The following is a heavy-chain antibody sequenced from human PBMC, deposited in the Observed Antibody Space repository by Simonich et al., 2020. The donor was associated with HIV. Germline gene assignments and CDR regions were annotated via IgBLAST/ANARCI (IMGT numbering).Heavy chain of an antibody. CDR3: ARGFYQRLYYFDY. J-gene: IGHJ4*02. V-gene: IGHV4-34*01. CDR2: INHRGST. D-gene: IGHD2-2*01. Sequence: QVQLQQWGAGLLKPSETLSLTCAVYGGSFSGYYWSWIRQPPGKGLGWIGEINHRGSTNYNPSLKSRVTISVDTSKNQFSLKLSSVTAADTAVYYCARGFYQRLYYFDYWGQGTLVTVSS. CDR1: GGSFSGYY.